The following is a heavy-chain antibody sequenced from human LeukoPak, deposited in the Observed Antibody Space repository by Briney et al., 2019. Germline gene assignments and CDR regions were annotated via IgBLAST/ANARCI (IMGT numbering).Heavy chain of an antibody. CDR2: FYHSGST. J-gene: IGHJ4*02. CDR3: ARARGAYGGIDY. CDR1: GGSISSSNW. Sequence: PSGTLSLTCAVSGGSISSSNWWSWVRQPPGKGLEWIGSFYHSGSTYYNPSLKSRVTISVDTSKNQFSLKLSSVTAADTAVYYCARARGAYGGIDYWGQGTLVTVSS. V-gene: IGHV4-4*02. D-gene: IGHD4-23*01.